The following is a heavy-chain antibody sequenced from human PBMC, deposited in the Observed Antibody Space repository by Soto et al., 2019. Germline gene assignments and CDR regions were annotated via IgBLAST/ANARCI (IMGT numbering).Heavy chain of an antibody. CDR1: CGSFSGYY. CDR3: GREQWVYYYCYGMDV. D-gene: IGHD1-26*01. CDR2: INHSGST. J-gene: IGHJ6*02. Sequence: SETLSLTCAVYCGSFSGYYWSWIRQPPGKGLEWIGKINHSGSTNYNPSLKSRVTISVDTSKNQFSLKLSSVTAADTAVYYCGREQWVYYYCYGMDVWGQGTRVT. V-gene: IGHV4-34*01.